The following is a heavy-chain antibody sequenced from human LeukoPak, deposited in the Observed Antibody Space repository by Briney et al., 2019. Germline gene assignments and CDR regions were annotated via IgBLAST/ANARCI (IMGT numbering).Heavy chain of an antibody. CDR3: ATPDYYSRNPNDAFDI. D-gene: IGHD3-10*01. Sequence: GASVKVSCKASGYSFTDYYMHWVRQAPGQGLEWMGWINPDSGGTNFAQKFQGRVTMTRDTSISTAYMELSRLRSDDTAVYYCATPDYYSRNPNDAFDIWGQGTMVTVSS. V-gene: IGHV1-2*02. CDR2: INPDSGGT. CDR1: GYSFTDYY. J-gene: IGHJ3*02.